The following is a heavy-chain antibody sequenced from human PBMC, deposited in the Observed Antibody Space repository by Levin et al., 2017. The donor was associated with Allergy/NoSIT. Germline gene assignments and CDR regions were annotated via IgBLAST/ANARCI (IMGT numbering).Heavy chain of an antibody. CDR2: IKSDGSSI. J-gene: IGHJ2*01. D-gene: IGHD2-21*02. CDR1: GFTLSSYW. Sequence: GGSLRLSCEASGFTLSSYWMHWVRQAPGKGLVWVSRIKSDGSSISYADSVKGRFTISRDNAKNTLYLEMNSLRPEDTAVYYCARGVVVTAPGFFELWGRGTLVTVSS. CDR3: ARGVVVTAPGFFEL. V-gene: IGHV3-74*01.